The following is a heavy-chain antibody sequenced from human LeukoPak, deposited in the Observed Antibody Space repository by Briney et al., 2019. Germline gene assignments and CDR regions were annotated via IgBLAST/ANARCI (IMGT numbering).Heavy chain of an antibody. D-gene: IGHD3-10*01. CDR2: IKSDGST. V-gene: IGHV3-74*01. CDR3: ARDFYYYGSGKYYSVDVFDI. J-gene: IGHJ3*02. Sequence: GGSLRLSCAASGFTFSSYWMHWVRQTPGKGLMWVSRIKSDGSTIYADSVQGRFTISRDNAKNMVYLQMNSLRAEDTAVYYCARDFYYYGSGKYYSVDVFDIWGQGTMVTVSS. CDR1: GFTFSSYW.